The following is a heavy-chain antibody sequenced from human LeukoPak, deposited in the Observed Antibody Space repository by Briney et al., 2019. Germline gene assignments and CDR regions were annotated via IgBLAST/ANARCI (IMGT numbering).Heavy chain of an antibody. V-gene: IGHV1-18*01. Sequence: ASVKVSCKASGYTFTGYGLSWLRQAPGQGLEWMGWISPNTGDTNYPQKLQGRVTMTTDTSTTTAYMELRSLRSDDTAVYYCARVYAGYYFNAFDIWGQGTIVTVSS. CDR3: ARVYAGYYFNAFDI. CDR1: GYTFTGYG. CDR2: ISPNTGDT. D-gene: IGHD3-22*01. J-gene: IGHJ3*02.